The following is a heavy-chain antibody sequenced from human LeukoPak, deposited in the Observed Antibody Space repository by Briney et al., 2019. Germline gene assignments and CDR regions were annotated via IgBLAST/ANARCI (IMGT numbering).Heavy chain of an antibody. CDR3: ARQGSGSYYDWYFDL. D-gene: IGHD1-26*01. Sequence: SETLSLTCTVSGGSISSYYWSWIRQPPGKGLEWIGYIYYSGSTNYNPSLKSRVTISVDTSKNQFSLKLSSVTAADTAVYYCARQGSGSYYDWYFDLWGRGTLVTVSS. CDR1: GGSISSYY. J-gene: IGHJ2*01. V-gene: IGHV4-59*08. CDR2: IYYSGST.